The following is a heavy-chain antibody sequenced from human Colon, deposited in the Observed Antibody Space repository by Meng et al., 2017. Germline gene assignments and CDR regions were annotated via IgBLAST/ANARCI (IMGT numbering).Heavy chain of an antibody. Sequence: QVQRVQSGSELKKPGAAVKVSGKASGYTFTSYAMSWVRQAPGQGPEWMAWINTITGNPTYAQGFAGRFVFSLNTSGSTAYLQISSLKAADTAVYYCARLYCSGGSCYTIDYWGQGTLVTVSS. V-gene: IGHV7-4-1*02. D-gene: IGHD2-15*01. CDR3: ARLYCSGGSCYTIDY. CDR2: INTITGNP. CDR1: GYTFTSYA. J-gene: IGHJ4*02.